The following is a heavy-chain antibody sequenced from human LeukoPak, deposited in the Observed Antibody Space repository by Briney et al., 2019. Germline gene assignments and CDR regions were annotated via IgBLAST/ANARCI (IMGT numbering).Heavy chain of an antibody. J-gene: IGHJ5*02. CDR2: ISNDGRT. CDR3: AREVSHGHLIRSFDP. Sequence: ASVKVSCKASGYTFTSYGINWVRQAPGQGLEWMGMISNDGRTNYAQNFKGSVTMTTDTVMTTAYMELRSLRSDDTAVYFCAREVSHGHLIRSFDPWGQGTLVTVSS. V-gene: IGHV1-18*01. D-gene: IGHD5/OR15-5a*01. CDR1: GYTFTSYG.